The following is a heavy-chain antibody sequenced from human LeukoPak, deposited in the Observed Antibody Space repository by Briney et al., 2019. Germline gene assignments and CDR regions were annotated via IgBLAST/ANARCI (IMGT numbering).Heavy chain of an antibody. CDR2: ISYDGSNK. Sequence: GGSLRLSCAASGFTFSSYAMHWVRQAPGKGLEWVAVISYDGSNKYYADSVKGRFTISRDNSKNTLYLQMGSLRAEDMAVYYCARARSGSYYSGIDYWGQGTLVTVSS. CDR3: ARARSGSYYSGIDY. V-gene: IGHV3-30*14. CDR1: GFTFSSYA. J-gene: IGHJ4*02. D-gene: IGHD3-10*01.